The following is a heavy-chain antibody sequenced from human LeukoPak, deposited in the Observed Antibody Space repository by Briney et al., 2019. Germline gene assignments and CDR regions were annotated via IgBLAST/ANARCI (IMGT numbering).Heavy chain of an antibody. CDR1: GFTFSSYW. D-gene: IGHD5-24*01. V-gene: IGHV3-74*01. J-gene: IGHJ4*02. Sequence: GGSLRLSCAASGFTFSSYWMHWVRQAPGKGLVWVSRISTDGSSTTYADSVKGRFTISRDNVKNTLFLQMNSLRAEDSAVYYCAAIRIGYWGRGTLVTVSS. CDR3: AAIRIGY. CDR2: ISTDGSST.